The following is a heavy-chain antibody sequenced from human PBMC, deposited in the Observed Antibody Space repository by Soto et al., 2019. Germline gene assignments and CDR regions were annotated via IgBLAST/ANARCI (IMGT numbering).Heavy chain of an antibody. CDR1: GGSVSGDDW. CDR3: ARGSGWRVDP. CDR2: IYQSGTT. Sequence: QVQLQESGPGLVKPSETLSLTCAVSGGSVSGDDWWSWVRQPPEKGLEWIGEIYQSGTTNYNPSLNSRVTISLDKSKNRLSLKLTSLTAADTAVYYCARGSGWRVDPWGQGTLVTVSS. J-gene: IGHJ5*02. D-gene: IGHD2-15*01. V-gene: IGHV4-4*02.